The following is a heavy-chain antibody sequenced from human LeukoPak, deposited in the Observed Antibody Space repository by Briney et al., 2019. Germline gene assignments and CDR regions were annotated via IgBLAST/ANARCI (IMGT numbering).Heavy chain of an antibody. Sequence: GASVKVSCKASGYTFTSYAMNWVRQAPGQGLEWMGWINTNTGNPTYAQGFTGRFVFSLDTSVSTAYLQISSLKAEDTAVYYCASKGASMVRGVPNAFDIWGQGTMVTVSS. CDR3: ASKGASMVRGVPNAFDI. V-gene: IGHV7-4-1*02. CDR1: GYTFTSYA. D-gene: IGHD3-10*01. J-gene: IGHJ3*02. CDR2: INTNTGNP.